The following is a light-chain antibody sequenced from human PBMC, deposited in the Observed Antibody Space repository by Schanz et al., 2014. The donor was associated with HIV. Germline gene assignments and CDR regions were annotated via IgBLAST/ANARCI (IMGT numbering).Light chain of an antibody. CDR3: CSYTTTSTYV. V-gene: IGLV1-51*01. J-gene: IGLJ1*01. CDR1: TFNIGNNY. Sequence: QSVLTQPPSVSAAPGQKVIISCSGDTFNIGNNYVSWYQQLPSTAPKALIYENDRRTSGISDRFSASKSGTSATLAIAGLQTDDEADYYCCSYTTTSTYVFGAGTKLTVL. CDR2: END.